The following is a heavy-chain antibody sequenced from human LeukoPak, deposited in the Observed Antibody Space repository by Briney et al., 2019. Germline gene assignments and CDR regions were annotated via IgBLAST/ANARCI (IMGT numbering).Heavy chain of an antibody. J-gene: IGHJ3*02. D-gene: IGHD4-17*01. V-gene: IGHV4-30-4*01. CDR2: IYYSGST. CDR3: AREAMTTVTPNKAFDI. Sequence: SETLSLTCTVSGGSISSGDYYWSWIRQPPGKGLEWIGYIYYSGSTYYNPSLKSRVTISVDTSKNQFSLKLSSVTAADTAVYHCAREAMTTVTPNKAFDIWGQGTMVTVSS. CDR1: GGSISSGDYY.